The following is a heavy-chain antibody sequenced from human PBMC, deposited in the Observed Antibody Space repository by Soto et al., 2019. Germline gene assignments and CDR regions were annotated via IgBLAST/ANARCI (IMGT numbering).Heavy chain of an antibody. CDR3: AGADSGGPAKYACDL. J-gene: IGHJ4*01. CDR1: GGSISDYF. V-gene: IGHV4-59*01. Sequence: SETLSLTCTVSGGSISDYFWSWIRQPPGKGLEWIGYIYYSGSTNYNPSLKSRVTISVDTSKNQFSLKLSSVTAADTAMYDGAGADSGGPAKYACDLWAHGT. D-gene: IGHD2-21*02. CDR2: IYYSGST.